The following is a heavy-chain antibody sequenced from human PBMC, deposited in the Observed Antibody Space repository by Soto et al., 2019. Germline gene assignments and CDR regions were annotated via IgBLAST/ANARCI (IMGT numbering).Heavy chain of an antibody. D-gene: IGHD3-3*01. CDR3: AKVNTIFGVEYYYYGMDV. V-gene: IGHV3-23*01. J-gene: IGHJ6*02. CDR1: GFTFSSYP. CDR2: ISGSGDTT. Sequence: PGGSLRLSCAASGFTFSSYPMNWVRQAPGTGLEWVSAISGSGDTTYYADSVKGRFTISRDNSKNTMYLQMNSLRAEDTAVYYCAKVNTIFGVEYYYYGMDVWGQGTTVTVS.